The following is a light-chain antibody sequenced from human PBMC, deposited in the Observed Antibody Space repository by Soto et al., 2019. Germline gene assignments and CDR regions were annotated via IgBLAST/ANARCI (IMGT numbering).Light chain of an antibody. CDR3: QQYNSSPWT. J-gene: IGKJ1*01. V-gene: IGKV1-5*03. CDR2: KAS. CDR1: QTINSW. Sequence: DIQMTQSPSTLSASVGDRITITCRASQTINSWLVWYQQKPGRAPKVLIYKASSLESGVPSRFSGSGAGTEFTLAISSLQPDDFATYYCQQYNSSPWTFGQWTKVEIK.